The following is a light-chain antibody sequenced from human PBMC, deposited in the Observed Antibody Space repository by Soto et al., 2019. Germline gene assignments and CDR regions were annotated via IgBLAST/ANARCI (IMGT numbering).Light chain of an antibody. Sequence: EILMTQSPATLSVSPGERATLSCRASQSVSPNVAWYQQRPGQAPRLLIYGASARATGIPGRFSGSGSGTEFTLTISSLESEDFAVYYCQQYNNWPRTFGQGTKVDI. J-gene: IGKJ1*01. V-gene: IGKV3-15*01. CDR1: QSVSPN. CDR2: GAS. CDR3: QQYNNWPRT.